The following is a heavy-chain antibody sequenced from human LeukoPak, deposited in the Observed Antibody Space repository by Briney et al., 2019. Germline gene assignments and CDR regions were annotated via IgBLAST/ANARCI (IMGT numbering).Heavy chain of an antibody. Sequence: GRSLRLSCAASGFSFSSYGMHWVRQAPGKGLEWLSTIGSAGGSIFYADSVKGRFTISRDNSKSTLFLQMDSLRVEDTALYYCAKRGEVSTYYYFESWGQGALVTVSS. D-gene: IGHD2/OR15-2a*01. J-gene: IGHJ4*02. CDR3: AKRGEVSTYYYFES. CDR1: GFSFSSYG. CDR2: IGSAGGSI. V-gene: IGHV3-NL1*01.